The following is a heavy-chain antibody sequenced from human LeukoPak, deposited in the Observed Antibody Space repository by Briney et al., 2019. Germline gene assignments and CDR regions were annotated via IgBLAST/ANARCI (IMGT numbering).Heavy chain of an antibody. CDR2: IYSGGST. Sequence: RGSLRLSCAASGFTFSDYYITWIRQAPGKGLEWVSVIYSGGSTYYADSVRGRFTISRDNSKNTLYLQMNSLRAEDTAMYYCAKDREGGLWGQGTLVTVSS. J-gene: IGHJ4*02. CDR3: AKDREGGL. V-gene: IGHV3-53*01. CDR1: GFTFSDYY. D-gene: IGHD3-16*01.